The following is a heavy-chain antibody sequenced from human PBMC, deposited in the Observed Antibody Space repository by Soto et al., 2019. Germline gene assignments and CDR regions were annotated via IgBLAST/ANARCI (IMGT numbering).Heavy chain of an antibody. Sequence: QVQLVESGGGVVQPGRSLRLSCAASGFTFSSYAMHWVRQAPGKGLEWVAVISYDGSNKYYADSVKGRFTISRDNSKNTLYLQMNSLRAEDTAVYYCATWSAAATGAFDYWSQGTLVTVSS. V-gene: IGHV3-30-3*01. CDR1: GFTFSSYA. CDR3: ATWSAAATGAFDY. CDR2: ISYDGSNK. D-gene: IGHD6-13*01. J-gene: IGHJ4*02.